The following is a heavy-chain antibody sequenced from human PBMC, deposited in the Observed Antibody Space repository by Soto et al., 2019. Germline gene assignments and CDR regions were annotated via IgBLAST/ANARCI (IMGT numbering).Heavy chain of an antibody. J-gene: IGHJ4*01. Sequence: PSETLSLTCTVSGGSISSSSYYWGWIRQPPGKGLEWIGSIYYSGSTYYNPSLKSRVTISADKSISTAYLQWSSLKASDTAMYYCARLANIFDFDNWGHGTLVTVSS. CDR1: GGSISSSSYY. V-gene: IGHV4-39*07. CDR2: IYYSGST. D-gene: IGHD2-21*01. CDR3: ARLANIFDFDN.